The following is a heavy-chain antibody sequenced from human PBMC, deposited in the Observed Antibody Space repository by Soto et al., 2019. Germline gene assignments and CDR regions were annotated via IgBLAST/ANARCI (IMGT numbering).Heavy chain of an antibody. D-gene: IGHD3-10*01. CDR1: GVTFSSYA. Sequence: GASVKVSCKASGVTFSSYAISWVRQAPGQGLEWMGGIIPIFGTANYAQKFQGRVTITADESTSTAYMELSSLRSEDTAVYYCARDWARGLAMDKGAVDYYGMDVWGQGTTVTVSS. CDR3: ARDWARGLAMDKGAVDYYGMDV. V-gene: IGHV1-69*13. CDR2: IIPIFGTA. J-gene: IGHJ6*02.